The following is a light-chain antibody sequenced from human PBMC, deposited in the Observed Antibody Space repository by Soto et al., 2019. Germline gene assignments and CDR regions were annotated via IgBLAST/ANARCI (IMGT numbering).Light chain of an antibody. J-gene: IGKJ5*01. CDR1: QSVNSN. Sequence: TQSPENLSVSAGXIAXLTCRASQSVNSNYLAWYQQHPGQPPRLLIYGISTRATGIPARFSGSGSGTEFSLTISSLQSEDFAVYYCQQYSKWPITFGQGTRLEIK. CDR2: GIS. V-gene: IGKV3-15*01. CDR3: QQYSKWPIT.